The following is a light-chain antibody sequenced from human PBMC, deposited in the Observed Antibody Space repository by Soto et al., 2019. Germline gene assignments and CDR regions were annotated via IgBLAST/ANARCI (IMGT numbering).Light chain of an antibody. CDR2: GNS. Sequence: QSVLTQPPSVSGAPGQRVTISCPGGSSNIGAGYDVHWYQQLPGTAPKLLIYGNSNRPSGVPDRFSGSKSGTSASLAITGLRAEDEADYYCQSYDSSLSGWVFGGGTKVTVL. CDR1: SSNIGAGYD. J-gene: IGLJ3*02. CDR3: QSYDSSLSGWV. V-gene: IGLV1-40*01.